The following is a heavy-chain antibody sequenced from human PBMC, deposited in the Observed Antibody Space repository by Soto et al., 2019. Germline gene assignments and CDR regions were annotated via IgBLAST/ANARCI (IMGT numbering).Heavy chain of an antibody. CDR1: GFTFSIYG. CDR3: ARGSYYYDSSGLNY. CDR2: IWYDGSNK. J-gene: IGHJ4*02. Sequence: LXLSCAASGFTFSIYGMHWVRQAPGKGLEWVAVIWYDGSNKYYADSVKGRFTISRDNSKNTLYLQMNSLRAEDTAVYYCARGSYYYDSSGLNYWGQGTLVTVSS. V-gene: IGHV3-33*01. D-gene: IGHD3-22*01.